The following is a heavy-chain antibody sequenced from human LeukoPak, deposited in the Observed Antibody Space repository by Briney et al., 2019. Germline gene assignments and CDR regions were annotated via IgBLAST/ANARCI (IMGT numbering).Heavy chain of an antibody. D-gene: IGHD6-13*01. CDR1: GFTVSSNY. V-gene: IGHV3-53*01. Sequence: PGGSLRLSCAASGFTVSSNYMSWVRQAPGKRLEWVSVIYSGGSTYYADSVKGRFTISRDNSKNTLDLQMNSLRAEDTAVYYCARDGGSSWSTFFDYWGQGTLVTVSS. CDR2: IYSGGST. CDR3: ARDGGSSWSTFFDY. J-gene: IGHJ4*02.